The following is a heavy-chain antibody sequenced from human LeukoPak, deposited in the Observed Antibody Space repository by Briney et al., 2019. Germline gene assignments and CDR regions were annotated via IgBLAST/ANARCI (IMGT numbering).Heavy chain of an antibody. D-gene: IGHD3-22*01. CDR1: GYTFTGYY. J-gene: IGHJ6*02. Sequence: GASVKVSCKASGYTFTGYYMHWVRQAPGQGLEWMGWINPNSGGTNYAQKFQGRVTMTRDTSISTAYMELSSLRSEDTAVYYCARVAYYYDSAGLYLNYYYGMDVWGQGTTVTVSS. CDR2: INPNSGGT. V-gene: IGHV1-2*02. CDR3: ARVAYYYDSAGLYLNYYYGMDV.